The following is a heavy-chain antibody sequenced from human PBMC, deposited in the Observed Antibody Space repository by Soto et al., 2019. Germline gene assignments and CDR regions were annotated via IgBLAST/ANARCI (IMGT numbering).Heavy chain of an antibody. CDR1: GFTFSNAW. J-gene: IGHJ6*02. CDR2: IKSKTDGGTT. Sequence: GGSLRLSCAASGFTFSNAWMNWVRQAPGKGLEWVGRIKSKTDGGTTDYAAPVKGRFTISRDDSKNTLYLQMNSLKTEDTAVYYCTTVFHGAAAGTYGASYGMDVWGQGTTVTVSS. D-gene: IGHD6-13*01. V-gene: IGHV3-15*07. CDR3: TTVFHGAAAGTYGASYGMDV.